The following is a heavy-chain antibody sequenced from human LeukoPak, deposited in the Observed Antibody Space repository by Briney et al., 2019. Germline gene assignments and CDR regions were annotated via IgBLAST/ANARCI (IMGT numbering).Heavy chain of an antibody. CDR1: GYTFTDFG. J-gene: IGHJ4*02. Sequence: ASVKVSCKASGYTFTDFGISWVRQAPGQGLEWMGWINPNSGNTGYAQKFQGRVTITRNTSISTAYMELSSLRSEDTAVYYCARGFQYYPLDYWGQGTLVTVSS. D-gene: IGHD3-10*01. V-gene: IGHV1-8*03. CDR2: INPNSGNT. CDR3: ARGFQYYPLDY.